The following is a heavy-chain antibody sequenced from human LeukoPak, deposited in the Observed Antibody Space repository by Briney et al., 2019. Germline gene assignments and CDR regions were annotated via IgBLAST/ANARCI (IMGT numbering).Heavy chain of an antibody. V-gene: IGHV1-18*01. Sequence: ASVKVSCKASGYTFTTYGISWVRQAPGQGLEWMGWISPYDDNTEYAQKFQGRVTMTTDTSTSTVYMELRSPRSDDTAMYYCAKDPPHSSGPNSPCFEFWGQGTLVTVSS. CDR3: AKDPPHSSGPNSPCFEF. D-gene: IGHD6-19*01. J-gene: IGHJ4*02. CDR2: ISPYDDNT. CDR1: GYTFTTYG.